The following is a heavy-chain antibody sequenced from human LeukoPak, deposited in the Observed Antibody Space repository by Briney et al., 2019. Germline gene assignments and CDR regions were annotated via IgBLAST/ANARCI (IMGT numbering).Heavy chain of an antibody. J-gene: IGHJ5*02. CDR2: IYSSGST. V-gene: IGHV4-31*03. Sequence: SQTLSLTCTVSGGSISSGYYYWTWIRQHPGTGLEWIGYIYSSGSTHYNPSLKSRSTISVDTSKNQFSLKLTSVTAADTAVYFCTYGDFKNWFDPWGQGILVTVSS. CDR1: GGSISSGYYY. D-gene: IGHD4-17*01. CDR3: TYGDFKNWFDP.